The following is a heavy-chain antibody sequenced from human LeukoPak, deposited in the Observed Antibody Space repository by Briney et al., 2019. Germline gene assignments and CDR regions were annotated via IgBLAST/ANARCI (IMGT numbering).Heavy chain of an antibody. D-gene: IGHD3-3*01. Sequence: PSETLSLTCTVSGGSISSSSYYWGWIRQPPGKGLEWIGSIYYSGSTYYNPSLKSRVTISVDTSKNQFSLKLSSVTAADTAVYDCARHHDPNYYDFWSGSQTGSFDYWGQGTLVTVSS. J-gene: IGHJ4*02. V-gene: IGHV4-39*01. CDR2: IYYSGST. CDR3: ARHHDPNYYDFWSGSQTGSFDY. CDR1: GGSISSSSYY.